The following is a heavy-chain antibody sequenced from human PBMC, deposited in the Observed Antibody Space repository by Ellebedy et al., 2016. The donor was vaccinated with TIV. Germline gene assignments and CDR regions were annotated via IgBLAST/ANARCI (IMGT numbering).Heavy chain of an antibody. CDR1: GFTFSSYS. J-gene: IGHJ6*02. Sequence: GESLKISXAASGFTFSSYSMNWVRQAPGKGLEWVSSISSSSSYIYYADSVKGRFTISRDNAKNSLYLQMNSLRAEDTAVYYCARDRGRTYYYYGMDVWGQGTTVTVSS. CDR2: ISSSSSYI. CDR3: ARDRGRTYYYYGMDV. V-gene: IGHV3-21*01. D-gene: IGHD3/OR15-3a*01.